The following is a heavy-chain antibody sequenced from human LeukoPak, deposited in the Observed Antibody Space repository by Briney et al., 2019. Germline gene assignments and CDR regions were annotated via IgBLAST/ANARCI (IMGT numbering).Heavy chain of an antibody. V-gene: IGHV4-39*07. CDR3: ARGVVVIHSSIDY. J-gene: IGHJ4*02. Sequence: KASETLSLTCTVSGGSISSSSYYWGWIRQPPGKGLEWIGSIYYSGSTYNNPSLKSRVTISIDTSKSQFSLKLSSVTAADTAVYYCARGVVVIHSSIDYWGQGTLVTVSS. CDR2: IYYSGST. CDR1: GGSISSSSYY. D-gene: IGHD3-22*01.